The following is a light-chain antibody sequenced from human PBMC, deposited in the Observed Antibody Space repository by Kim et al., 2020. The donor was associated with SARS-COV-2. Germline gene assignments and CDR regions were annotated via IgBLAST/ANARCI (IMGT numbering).Light chain of an antibody. CDR2: EVS. CDR3: SSYAGSNNLV. V-gene: IGLV2-8*01. J-gene: IGLJ2*01. Sequence: GQSVPISRTGTSRDVGGYNYVSWYQQHPGKAPRLMIYEVSKRPSGVPDRFSGSKSGNTASLTVSGLQAEDEADYYCSSYAGSNNLVFGGGTQLTVL. CDR1: SRDVGGYNY.